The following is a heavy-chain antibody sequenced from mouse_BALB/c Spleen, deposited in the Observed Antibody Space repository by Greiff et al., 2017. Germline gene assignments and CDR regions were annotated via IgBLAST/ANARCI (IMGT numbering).Heavy chain of an antibody. CDR1: GYTFTSYV. CDR3: ARGLRLPYFDY. J-gene: IGHJ2*01. CDR2: INPYNDGT. D-gene: IGHD1-2*01. Sequence: EVKLQESGPELVKPGASVKMSCKASGYTFTSYVMHWVKQKPGQGLEWIGYINPYNDGTKYNEKFKGKATLTSDKSSSTAYMELSSLTSEDSAVYYCARGLRLPYFDYWGQGTTLTVSS. V-gene: IGHV1-14*01.